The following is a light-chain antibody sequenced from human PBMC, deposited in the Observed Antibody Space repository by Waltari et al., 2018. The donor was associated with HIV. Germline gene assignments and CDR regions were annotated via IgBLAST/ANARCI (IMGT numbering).Light chain of an antibody. J-gene: IGLJ2*01. CDR3: AAWDDGLSGVI. Sequence: QPVLSQAHAASGAPRQRIVISCSGDLSNIGTTALSGSLHSPGRATRLLIDGNNQWPSEVPDRFCGSKSGSSASLAISGRQSEDEGDYFCAAWDDGLSGVIFGGGTRLTV. V-gene: IGLV1-47*01. CDR1: LSNIGTTA. CDR2: GNN.